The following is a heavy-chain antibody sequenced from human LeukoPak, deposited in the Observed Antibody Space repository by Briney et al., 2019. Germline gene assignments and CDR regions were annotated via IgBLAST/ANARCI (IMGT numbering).Heavy chain of an antibody. V-gene: IGHV4-59*01. CDR2: IYYSGNT. Sequence: PSETLSLTCTVSGGSISSYYWSWIRQPPGKGLEWIGYIYYSGNTNYNPSLKSRVTISVDTSKNQFSLKLTPVTAADTAVYYCARTVGRIGAFDIWGQGTMVSVSS. CDR3: ARTVGRIGAFDI. J-gene: IGHJ3*02. D-gene: IGHD1-26*01. CDR1: GGSISSYY.